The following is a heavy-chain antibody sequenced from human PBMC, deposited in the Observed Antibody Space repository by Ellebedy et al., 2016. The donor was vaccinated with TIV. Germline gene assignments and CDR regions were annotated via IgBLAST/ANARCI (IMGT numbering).Heavy chain of an antibody. Sequence: GESLKISCAASGFTFSSYWMNWVRQAPGKGLEWVANINQEGSEKYYVDSVKGRFTISRDNAKNSLCLQMNSLRAEDTAGYYCPRFSGYDYWGQGTLVTVSS. CDR3: PRFSGYDY. CDR1: GFTFSSYW. V-gene: IGHV3-7*03. J-gene: IGHJ4*02. CDR2: INQEGSEK. D-gene: IGHD5-12*01.